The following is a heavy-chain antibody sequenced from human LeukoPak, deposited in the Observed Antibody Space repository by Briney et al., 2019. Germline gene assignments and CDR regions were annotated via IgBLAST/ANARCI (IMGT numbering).Heavy chain of an antibody. D-gene: IGHD2-15*01. V-gene: IGHV3-7*01. CDR3: ARGYCSGGNCYKGDY. CDR2: IKEDGSEK. Sequence: GGSLRLSCAASGFAFSRYWMTWVRQFPGKGLEWVANIKEDGSEKYYVDSVKGRFTISRDNAKNSVFLQMNSLRAEDTAVYYCARGYCSGGNCYKGDYWGQGTLVTVSS. J-gene: IGHJ4*02. CDR1: GFAFSRYW.